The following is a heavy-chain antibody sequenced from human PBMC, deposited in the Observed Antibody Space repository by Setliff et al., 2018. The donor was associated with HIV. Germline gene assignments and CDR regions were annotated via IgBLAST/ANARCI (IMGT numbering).Heavy chain of an antibody. Sequence: SETLSLTCTVSAGSIRSSTYYWAWIRQPPGKGLEWIGTIYYSGSTYYNPSLKSRATISVDMSKNQFSLRLSSVTAADTAVYYCARGGSSSSHRYYYYYYMDVWGKGTTVTVSS. D-gene: IGHD6-6*01. V-gene: IGHV4-39*07. CDR3: ARGGSSSSHRYYYYYYMDV. J-gene: IGHJ6*03. CDR1: AGSIRSSTYY. CDR2: IYYSGST.